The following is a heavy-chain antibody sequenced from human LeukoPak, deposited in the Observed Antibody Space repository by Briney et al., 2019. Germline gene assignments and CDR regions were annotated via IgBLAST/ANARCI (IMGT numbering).Heavy chain of an antibody. Sequence: KSSETLSLTCTVSGGSVSGYYWSSIRQSAGKGLEWIGRIHSTGSTNYNPSLQSRVTMSVDTSKNQFYLKLTSVTAADTAVYYCAREHHVAIAPDHWGQGTLVTVSS. J-gene: IGHJ4*02. D-gene: IGHD5-12*01. V-gene: IGHV4-4*07. CDR3: AREHHVAIAPDH. CDR2: IHSTGST. CDR1: GGSVSGYY.